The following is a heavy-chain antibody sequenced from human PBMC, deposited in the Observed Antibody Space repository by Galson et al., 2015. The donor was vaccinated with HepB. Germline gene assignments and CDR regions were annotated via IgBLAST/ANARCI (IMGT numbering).Heavy chain of an antibody. Sequence: SVKVSCKASGYTFTGYYMHWVRQAPGQGLEWMGRINPNSGGTNYAQKFQGRVTMTRDTSITTAYMELSRLRSDDTAVYYCASSRSDDSSGYYFDYWGQGTLVTVSS. CDR1: GYTFTGYY. V-gene: IGHV1-2*06. D-gene: IGHD3-22*01. J-gene: IGHJ4*02. CDR3: ASSRSDDSSGYYFDY. CDR2: INPNSGGT.